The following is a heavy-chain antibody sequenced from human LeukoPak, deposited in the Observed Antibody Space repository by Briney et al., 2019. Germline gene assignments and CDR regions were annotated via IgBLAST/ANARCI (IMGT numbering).Heavy chain of an antibody. CDR2: INHSGST. CDR3: ARGRYYYGSGSYYLDY. D-gene: IGHD3-10*01. Sequence: GSLRLSCAASGFTFSSYGMHWVRQAPGKGLEWIGEINHSGSTNYNPSLKSRVTISVDTSKNQFSLKLSSVTAADTAVYYCARGRYYYGSGSYYLDYWGQGTLVTVSS. J-gene: IGHJ4*02. CDR1: GFTFSSYG. V-gene: IGHV4-34*01.